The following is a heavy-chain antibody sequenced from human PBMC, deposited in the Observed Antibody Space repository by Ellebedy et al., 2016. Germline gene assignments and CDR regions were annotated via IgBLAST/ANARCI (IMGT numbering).Heavy chain of an antibody. J-gene: IGHJ5*02. CDR3: ARGTFMVRGVMEGP. D-gene: IGHD3-10*01. CDR2: IYHSGST. V-gene: IGHV4-30-2*01. Sequence: SETLSLXXAVSGGSISSGGYSWSWIRQPPGKGLEWIGYIYHSGSTYYNPSLKSRVTISVDTSKNQFSLKLSSVTAADTAVYYCARGTFMVRGVMEGPWGQGTLVTVSS. CDR1: GGSISSGGYS.